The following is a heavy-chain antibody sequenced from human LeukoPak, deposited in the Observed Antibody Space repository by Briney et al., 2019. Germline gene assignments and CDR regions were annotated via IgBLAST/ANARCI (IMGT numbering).Heavy chain of an antibody. CDR1: GFTFSSYG. D-gene: IGHD3-10*01. V-gene: IGHV3-33*01. J-gene: IGHJ4*02. CDR3: ARGSMVRGTPWYFDY. CDR2: IWCDGSNK. Sequence: PGGSLRLSCAASGFTFSSYGMHWVRQAPGKGLEWVAVIWCDGSNKYYADSVKGRFTISRDNSKNTLYLQMNSLRAEDTAVYYCARGSMVRGTPWYFDYWGQGTLVTVSS.